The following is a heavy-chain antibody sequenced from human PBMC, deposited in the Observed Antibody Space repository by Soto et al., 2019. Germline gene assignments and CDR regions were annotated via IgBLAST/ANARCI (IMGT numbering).Heavy chain of an antibody. V-gene: IGHV4-31*03. CDR3: ARDRETLWFGELLASSYGMDV. Sequence: SETLSLTCTVSGGSISSGGYYWSWIRQHPGKGLEWIGYIYYSGSTYYNPSLESRVTISVDTSKNQFSLKLSSVTAADTAVYYCARDRETLWFGELLASSYGMDVWGQGTTVTVSS. CDR2: IYYSGST. CDR1: GGSISSGGYY. D-gene: IGHD3-10*01. J-gene: IGHJ6*02.